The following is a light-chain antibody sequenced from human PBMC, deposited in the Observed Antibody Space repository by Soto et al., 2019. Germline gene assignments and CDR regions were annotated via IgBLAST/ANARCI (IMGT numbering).Light chain of an antibody. J-gene: IGKJ1*01. V-gene: IGKV3-20*01. CDR2: GAS. Sequence: EIVLTQSACTLSWSPGERATLSWRASQSVSSSYLAWYQQKPGQAPRLVIHGASSRATGIPDRFSGSGYGTDFTLTISRLETEDFAVYYCQQYGSSPWTFGQGTKVDIK. CDR3: QQYGSSPWT. CDR1: QSVSSSY.